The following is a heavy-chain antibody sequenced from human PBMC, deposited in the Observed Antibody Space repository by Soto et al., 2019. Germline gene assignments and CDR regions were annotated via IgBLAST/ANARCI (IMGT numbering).Heavy chain of an antibody. Sequence: PSETLSLTCTVSGGSISSYYWSWIRQPPGKGLEWIGFIYNSETTTYNPSLKSRVTISVDTSKNQFSLKLSSVTAADTAVYYCARGLRFLEEAYWGQGTLV. CDR2: IYNSETT. D-gene: IGHD3-3*01. CDR3: ARGLRFLEEAY. CDR1: GGSISSYY. V-gene: IGHV4-59*01. J-gene: IGHJ4*02.